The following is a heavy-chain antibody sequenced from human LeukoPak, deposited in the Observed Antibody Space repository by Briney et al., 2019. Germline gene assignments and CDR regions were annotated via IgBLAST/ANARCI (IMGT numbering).Heavy chain of an antibody. D-gene: IGHD4-23*01. J-gene: IGHJ4*02. CDR2: INSDGSSL. CDR3: ARDCYSGFDY. CDR1: GFTFSTYW. Sequence: PGGSLRLSCVASGFTFSTYWMHWVRHAPGKGLVWLSRINSDGSSLDYADSVKGRFTISRDNAENTLYLQMNSLRAEDTAVYYCARDCYSGFDYWGQGALVTVSS. V-gene: IGHV3-74*01.